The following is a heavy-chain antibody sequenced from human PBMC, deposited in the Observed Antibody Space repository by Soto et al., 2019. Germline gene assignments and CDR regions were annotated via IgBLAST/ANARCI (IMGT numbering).Heavy chain of an antibody. CDR2: IAYDGNNE. D-gene: IGHD3-16*01. CDR1: GFTFSSYA. V-gene: IGHV3-30-3*01. J-gene: IGHJ4*02. Sequence: QVQLVESGGGVVQPGRSLRLSCAVSGFTFSSYAMHWVRQAPGKGLEWVAIIAYDGNNEYYADSVKGRFTISRDNSKSSSKLEKNRLRAEDKAGYYRVRGGDDYIGGSSPLSKHWGQGTLVTVSS. CDR3: VRGGDDYIGGSSPLSKH.